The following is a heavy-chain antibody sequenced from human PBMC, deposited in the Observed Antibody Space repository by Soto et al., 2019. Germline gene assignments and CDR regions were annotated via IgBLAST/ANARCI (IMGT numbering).Heavy chain of an antibody. CDR3: ARAGDYYDSRGPFDY. D-gene: IGHD3-22*01. CDR1: GYTFTGYY. J-gene: IGHJ4*02. Sequence: ASVKVSCKASGYTFTGYYMHWVRQAPGQGLEWMGWINPNSGGTNYAQKFQGRVTMTRDTSISTAYMELSRLRPDDTAVYYCARAGDYYDSRGPFDYWGQGTLVTVPS. V-gene: IGHV1-2*02. CDR2: INPNSGGT.